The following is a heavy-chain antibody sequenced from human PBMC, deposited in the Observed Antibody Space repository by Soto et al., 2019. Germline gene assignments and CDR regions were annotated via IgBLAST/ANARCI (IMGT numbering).Heavy chain of an antibody. CDR3: ARDWLSPRSRHYDILTGYYTSPDAFDI. D-gene: IGHD3-9*01. CDR1: GFTVSSKY. CDR2: IQSGGPT. J-gene: IGHJ3*02. Sequence: GSLRLSCAASGFTVSSKYMSWVRQAPGKGLEWVSLIQSGGPTYYADSVKGRFTISRDTSENTVHLQMDSLRAEDTAVYYCARDWLSPRSRHYDILTGYYTSPDAFDIWGQGTMVTVSS. V-gene: IGHV3-66*01.